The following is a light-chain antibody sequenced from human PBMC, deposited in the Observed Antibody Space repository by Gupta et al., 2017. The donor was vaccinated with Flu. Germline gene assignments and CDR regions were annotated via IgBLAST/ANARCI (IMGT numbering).Light chain of an antibody. CDR1: SSDIGCYDY. Sequence: SCTGTSSDIGCYDYVCWYQPHTANAHKLLIYEVTKRPAGVSNRFSGSKSGDTASLTISGHETEDEADYYGSSGTSSTTVVFGGGTKLTVL. J-gene: IGLJ2*01. CDR2: EVT. V-gene: IGLV2-14*01. CDR3: SSGTSSTTVV.